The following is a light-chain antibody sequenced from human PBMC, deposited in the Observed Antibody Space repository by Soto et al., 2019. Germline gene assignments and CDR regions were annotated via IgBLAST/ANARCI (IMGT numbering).Light chain of an antibody. CDR2: LEGSGNY. CDR1: SGHSSYI. V-gene: IGLV4-60*02. Sequence: QSVLTQSSSASASLGSSVKLTCTLSSGHSSYIIAWHQQQPGKAPRFLMKLEGSGNYNKGSGVPDRFSGSSSGADRYLTISNLHFEDEADYYCETWDSNTRVFGGGTKLTVL. J-gene: IGLJ3*02. CDR3: ETWDSNTRV.